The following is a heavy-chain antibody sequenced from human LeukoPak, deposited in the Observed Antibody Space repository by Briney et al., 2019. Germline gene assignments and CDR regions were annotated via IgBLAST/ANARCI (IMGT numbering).Heavy chain of an antibody. V-gene: IGHV3-23*01. Sequence: GGSLRLSCAASDFTLSNAWMNWVRQAPGKGLDWVSGISDSGASTYYADSVKGRFTISRDISKNTLYLQMTSLRAEDTAVYYCAKEGIDGSGYDLDYWGQGTRVTVSS. J-gene: IGHJ4*02. CDR2: ISDSGAST. D-gene: IGHD5-12*01. CDR3: AKEGIDGSGYDLDY. CDR1: DFTLSNAW.